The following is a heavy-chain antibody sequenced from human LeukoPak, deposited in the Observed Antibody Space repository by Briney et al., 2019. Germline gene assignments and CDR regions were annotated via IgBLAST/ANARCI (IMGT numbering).Heavy chain of an antibody. V-gene: IGHV3-48*01. CDR2: ISSSSTTI. CDR1: GFTLSSYN. D-gene: IGHD6-25*01. CDR3: ANIIRKYTSGYYYFDY. J-gene: IGHJ4*02. Sequence: PGGSLRLSCAASGFTLSSYNMNWVRQAPGKGLEWVSYISSSSTTIYYADSVKGRFTISRDNSKNTLYLQMNSLRAEDTAVYYCANIIRKYTSGYYYFDYWGQGTLVTVSS.